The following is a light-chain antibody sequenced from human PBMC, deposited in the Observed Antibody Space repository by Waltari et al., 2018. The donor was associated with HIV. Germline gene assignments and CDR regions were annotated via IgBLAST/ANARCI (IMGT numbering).Light chain of an antibody. J-gene: IGKJ2*01. CDR1: QSVTSN. CDR3: QQYHTYLT. V-gene: IGKV3-15*01. Sequence: VMTQSPATLSVSPGERANLSCRASQSVTSNLAWYQQKPGQAPRLLIYGASTRATGIPVRFSGSGSGTYFTLTITSLQPDDFATYYCQQYHTYLTFGPGTDLE. CDR2: GAS.